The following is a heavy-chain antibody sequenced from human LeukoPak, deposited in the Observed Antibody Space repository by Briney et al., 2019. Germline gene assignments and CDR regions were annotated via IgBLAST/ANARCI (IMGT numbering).Heavy chain of an antibody. V-gene: IGHV4-34*01. D-gene: IGHD3-10*01. J-gene: IGHJ4*02. CDR1: GGSFSGYY. CDR2: INHSGST. Sequence: SETLSLTCAVYGGSFSGYYWSWIRQPPGKGLEWIGEINHSGSTNYNPSLKSRVTISVDTSKNQFSLKLSSVTAADTAVYYCARTKLNYGSGSYPSDYWGQGTLVTVSS. CDR3: ARTKLNYGSGSYPSDY.